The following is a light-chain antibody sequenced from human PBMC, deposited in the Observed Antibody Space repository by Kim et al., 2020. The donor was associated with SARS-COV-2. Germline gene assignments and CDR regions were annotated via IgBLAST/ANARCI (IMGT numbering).Light chain of an antibody. CDR3: QVWDSSTVI. Sequence: SYELTQPVSVSVALGQTARITCGGNNIGIKNVHWYQQRPGQAPMLVIYRHTYRPSGIPERFSGSNSGNTATLTISRAQAGDEADYYCQVWDSSTVIFGGG. CDR2: RHT. V-gene: IGLV3-9*01. J-gene: IGLJ2*01. CDR1: NIGIKN.